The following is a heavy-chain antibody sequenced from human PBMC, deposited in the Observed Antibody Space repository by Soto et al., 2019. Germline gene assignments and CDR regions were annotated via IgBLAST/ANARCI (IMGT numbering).Heavy chain of an antibody. CDR1: GGSISSGDYY. J-gene: IGHJ4*02. V-gene: IGHV4-30-4*01. CDR3: ATDRGEARPGGFDY. CDR2: IYYSGST. D-gene: IGHD6-6*01. Sequence: PSETLSLTCTVSGGSISSGDYYWSWIRQPPGKGLEWIGYIYYSGSTYYNPSLKSRVTISVDTSKNQFSLKLSSVTAADTAVYYCATDRGEARPGGFDYWGQGTLVTVSS.